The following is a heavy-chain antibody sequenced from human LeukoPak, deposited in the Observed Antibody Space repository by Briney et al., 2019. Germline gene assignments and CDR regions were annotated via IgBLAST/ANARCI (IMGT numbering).Heavy chain of an antibody. D-gene: IGHD5-12*01. CDR3: ARVSLRFGFDY. Sequence: SETLSLTCTVSGYSISSGYYWGWIRQPPGKGREWIGSIYHSGSTYYNPSLKSRVTISVDTSKNQSSLKLSSVTAADTAVYYCARVSLRFGFDYWGQGTLVTVSS. CDR2: IYHSGST. CDR1: GYSISSGYY. J-gene: IGHJ4*02. V-gene: IGHV4-38-2*02.